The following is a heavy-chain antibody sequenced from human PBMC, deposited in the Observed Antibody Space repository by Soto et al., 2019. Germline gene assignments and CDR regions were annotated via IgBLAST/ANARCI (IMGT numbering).Heavy chain of an antibody. CDR2: VYHSGST. Sequence: QVQLQESGPGLVNPSGTLSLTCAVSGASISSSNWWGWGRQPPGKGLEWIGGVYHSGSTKYNPSLKSRVTISVDKSKNQFSLNLSSVTAADTAVYYCARVSGSYYYGMDVWGQGTTVTVSS. CDR1: GASISSSNW. CDR3: ARVSGSYYYGMDV. V-gene: IGHV4-4*02. J-gene: IGHJ6*02. D-gene: IGHD1-26*01.